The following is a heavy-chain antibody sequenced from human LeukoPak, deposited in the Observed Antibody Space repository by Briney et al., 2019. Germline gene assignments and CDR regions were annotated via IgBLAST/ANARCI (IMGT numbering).Heavy chain of an antibody. D-gene: IGHD3-9*01. Sequence: ASVKVSCKVSGYTLTELSMHWVRQAPGKGLEWMGSFDPEDGEKIYAQKFQGRVTMTEDTSTDTAYMELSSLRSEDTAVYYCATAPPDILTGYYRFMWTAVFDYWGQGTLVTVSS. V-gene: IGHV1-24*01. CDR3: ATAPPDILTGYYRFMWTAVFDY. J-gene: IGHJ4*02. CDR1: GYTLTELS. CDR2: FDPEDGEK.